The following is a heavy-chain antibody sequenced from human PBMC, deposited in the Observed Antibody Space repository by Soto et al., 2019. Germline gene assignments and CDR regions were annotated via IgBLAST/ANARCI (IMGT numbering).Heavy chain of an antibody. J-gene: IGHJ5*01. CDR2: INHSGST. CDR1: GGSFSGYY. V-gene: IGHV4-34*01. Sequence: PSETLSLTCAVYGGSFSGYYWSWIRQPPGKGLEWIGEINHSGSTNYNPSLKSRVTISVDTSKNQFSLKLSSVTAADTAVYYCARNKMIGNSWLDFWGQGTLVTVSS. CDR3: ARNKMIGNSWLDF. D-gene: IGHD3-22*01.